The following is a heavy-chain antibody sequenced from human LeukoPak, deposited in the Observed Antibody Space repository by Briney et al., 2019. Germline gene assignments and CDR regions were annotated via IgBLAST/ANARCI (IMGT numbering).Heavy chain of an antibody. D-gene: IGHD6-19*01. Sequence: SETLSLTCTVSGGSISSYFWNWIRQPPGKGLEWIGYIYYSGSTNYNPSLKSRVTISVDTSKNQFSLKLSSVTAADTAVYYCARREYSSGWYYFDYWGQGTLVTVSS. V-gene: IGHV4-59*08. CDR1: GGSISSYF. J-gene: IGHJ4*02. CDR2: IYYSGST. CDR3: ARREYSSGWYYFDY.